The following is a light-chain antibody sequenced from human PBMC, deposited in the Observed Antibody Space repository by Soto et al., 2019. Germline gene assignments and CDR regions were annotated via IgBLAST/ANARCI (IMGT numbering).Light chain of an antibody. J-gene: IGLJ1*01. V-gene: IGLV2-8*01. CDR3: KSYAGSNTYV. CDR1: KNDVGFYDF. CDR2: EVV. Sequence: QSALTQPPSASGSPGQSVTISCTGTKNDVGFYDFVSWYQHHPGKAPRLIIYEVVQRPSGVPDRFSGSKSGNTASLTVSGPQAAHEADYFCKSYAGSNTYVFGSGTKLTVL.